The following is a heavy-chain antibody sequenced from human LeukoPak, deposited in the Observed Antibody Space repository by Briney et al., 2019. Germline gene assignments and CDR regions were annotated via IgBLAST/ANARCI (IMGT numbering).Heavy chain of an antibody. CDR2: ISTYNGNT. CDR3: ARDISHHFDY. D-gene: IGHD3-3*02. J-gene: IGHJ4*02. V-gene: IGHV1-18*01. Sequence: ASVKVSCKASGYTFTNYAISWVRQAPGQGLEWMGWISTYNGNTNYAQKFQGRVTMTTDTSTSTAYMELRSLRSDDTAVYYCARDISHHFDYWGQGTLVTVSS. CDR1: GYTFTNYA.